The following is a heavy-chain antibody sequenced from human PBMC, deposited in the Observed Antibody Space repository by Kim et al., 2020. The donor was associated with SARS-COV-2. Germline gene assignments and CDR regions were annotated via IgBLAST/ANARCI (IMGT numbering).Heavy chain of an antibody. J-gene: IGHJ6*02. CDR3: AREAGITIFGVSPLGYYGMDL. CDR2: ISSSGSTI. V-gene: IGHV3-48*03. Sequence: GGSLRLSCAASGFTFSSYEMNWVRQAPGKGLEWVSYISSSGSTIYYADSVKGRFTISRDNAKNSLYLQMNSLRAEDTAVYYCAREAGITIFGVSPLGYYGMDLWGQGTTVTVSS. D-gene: IGHD3-3*01. CDR1: GFTFSSYE.